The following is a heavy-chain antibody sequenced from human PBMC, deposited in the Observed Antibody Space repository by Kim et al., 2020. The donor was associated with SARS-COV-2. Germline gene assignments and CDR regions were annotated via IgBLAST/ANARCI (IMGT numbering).Heavy chain of an antibody. V-gene: IGHV1-69*13. Sequence: SVKVSCKASGGTFSSYAISWVRQAPGQGLEWMGGIIPIFGTANYAQKFQGRVTITADESTSTAYMELSSLRSEDTAVYYCARDLSGLRFLEWSSYYYGMDVWGQGTTVTVSS. CDR2: IIPIFGTA. J-gene: IGHJ6*02. CDR1: GGTFSSYA. D-gene: IGHD3-3*01. CDR3: ARDLSGLRFLEWSSYYYGMDV.